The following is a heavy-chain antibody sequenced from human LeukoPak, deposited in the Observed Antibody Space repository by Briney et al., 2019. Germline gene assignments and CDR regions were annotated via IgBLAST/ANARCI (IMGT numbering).Heavy chain of an antibody. CDR2: ISSSSSYI. Sequence: PGGSLRLSCAASGFTFSSYSMNWVRQAPGKGLEWVSSISSSSSYISYADSVKGRFTISRDNAKNSLYLQMNSLRAEDTAVYYCARQVPPSRYCSSTSCGGDYWGQGTLVTVSS. D-gene: IGHD2-2*01. CDR1: GFTFSSYS. J-gene: IGHJ4*02. V-gene: IGHV3-21*01. CDR3: ARQVPPSRYCSSTSCGGDY.